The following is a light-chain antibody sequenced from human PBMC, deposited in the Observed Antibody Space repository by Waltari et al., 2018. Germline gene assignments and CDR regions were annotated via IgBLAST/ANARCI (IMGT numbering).Light chain of an antibody. CDR2: DVS. CDR1: SSDVGFYNY. Sequence: GQSITISCTGTSSDVGFYNYVSWYQQHPGKAPKLMIYDVSARPSGVSNRFSGSKSGNTASLTISGLQAEDEADYYCSSSAGSSSWVFGGGTKLTVL. V-gene: IGLV2-14*03. CDR3: SSSAGSSSWV. J-gene: IGLJ3*02.